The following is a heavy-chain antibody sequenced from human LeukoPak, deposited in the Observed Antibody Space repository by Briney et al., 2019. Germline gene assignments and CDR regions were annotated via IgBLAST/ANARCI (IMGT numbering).Heavy chain of an antibody. CDR3: ARGLWFGELLYPDYCDY. J-gene: IGHJ4*02. CDR2: INHSGST. V-gene: IGHV4-34*01. Sequence: KPSETLSLTCAVYGGSFSGYYWSWIRQPPGKGLEWIGAINHSGSTNYNPSLKNRASISVDTSKNQFSLKLRSVTAAATAVYYCARGLWFGELLYPDYCDYWGQGTLVTVSS. D-gene: IGHD3-10*01. CDR1: GGSFSGYY.